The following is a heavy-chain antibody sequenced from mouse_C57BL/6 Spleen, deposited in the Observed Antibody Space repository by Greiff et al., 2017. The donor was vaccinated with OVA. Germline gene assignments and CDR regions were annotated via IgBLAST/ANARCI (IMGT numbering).Heavy chain of an antibody. CDR2: FYPGSGSI. V-gene: IGHV1-62-2*01. J-gene: IGHJ4*01. CDR3: ARHSGTSYAMDY. CDR1: GYTFTEYT. D-gene: IGHD4-1*01. Sequence: VKLMESGAELVKPGASVKLSCKASGYTFTEYTIHWVKQRSGQGLEWIGWFYPGSGSIKYNEKFKDKATLTADKSSSTVYMELSRLTSEDSAVYFCARHSGTSYAMDYWGQGTSVTVSS.